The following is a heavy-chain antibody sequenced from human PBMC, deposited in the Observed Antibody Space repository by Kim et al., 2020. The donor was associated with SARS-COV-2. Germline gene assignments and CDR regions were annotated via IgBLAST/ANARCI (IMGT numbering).Heavy chain of an antibody. CDR3: ARASSTSCFY. Sequence: GGSLRLSCAASGFTFSNYWMHWVRLAPGKGLVWVSRIYSDGTSANYADSVKGRFTISRDNAKNTLFLQMNNLTAEDTALYYCARASSTSCFYWGHGTLVT. J-gene: IGHJ4*01. CDR2: IYSDGTSA. D-gene: IGHD2-2*01. CDR1: GFTFSNYW. V-gene: IGHV3-74*01.